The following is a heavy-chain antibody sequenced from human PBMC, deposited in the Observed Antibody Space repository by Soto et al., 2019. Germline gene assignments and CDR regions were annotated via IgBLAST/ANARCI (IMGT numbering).Heavy chain of an antibody. V-gene: IGHV3-23*01. Sequence: PGGSLRLSCAASGFTFSSYGMRWVRQAPGKGLEWVAVISGSGSSTYYADSVKGRFTISRDNSKNTLYLQMNSLRAEDTAVYYCANIGHPVVPAATRTASGAFDIWGQGTMVTVSS. CDR1: GFTFSSYG. D-gene: IGHD2-2*01. CDR3: ANIGHPVVPAATRTASGAFDI. J-gene: IGHJ3*02. CDR2: ISGSGSST.